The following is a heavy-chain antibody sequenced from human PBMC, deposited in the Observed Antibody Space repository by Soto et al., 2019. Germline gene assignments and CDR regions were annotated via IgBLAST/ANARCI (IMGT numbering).Heavy chain of an antibody. CDR3: ARSGEHPFDF. CDR1: GYTFTNYV. D-gene: IGHD6-25*01. Sequence: ASVKVSCKASGYTFTNYVIHWVRQAPGQGLEWMGWISPLKGNTKYAQKVQGRVSVTTDTSTNTVYMELRGLRYDDTALYYCARSGEHPFDFWGQGTLVTVSS. V-gene: IGHV1-18*01. CDR2: ISPLKGNT. J-gene: IGHJ4*02.